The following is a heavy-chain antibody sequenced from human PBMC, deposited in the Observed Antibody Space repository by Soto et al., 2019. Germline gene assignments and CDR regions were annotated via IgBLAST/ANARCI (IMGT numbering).Heavy chain of an antibody. CDR2: ISYDGSNI. D-gene: IGHD1-1*01. CDR3: AGEPLAQLYYYYGMDV. V-gene: IGHV3-30-3*01. Sequence: QVQLVESGGGVVQPGRSLRLSCAASGFTFSSYAMHWVRQAPGKGLEWVAVISYDGSNIYYADSVKGRFTISRDNSKNTLYLQMNSLRAEDTAVYYCAGEPLAQLYYYYGMDVWGQGTTVTVSS. CDR1: GFTFSSYA. J-gene: IGHJ6*02.